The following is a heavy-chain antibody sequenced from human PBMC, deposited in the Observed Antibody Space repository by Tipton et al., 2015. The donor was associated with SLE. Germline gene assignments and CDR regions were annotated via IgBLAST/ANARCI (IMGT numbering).Heavy chain of an antibody. CDR3: ASVTYYYDSSGYPEYYFDY. CDR1: GGSISSYY. D-gene: IGHD3-22*01. Sequence: TLSLTCTVSGGSISSYYWSWIRQPPGKGLEWIGYIYYSGGTNYNPPLQSRVTISVDTSKKQFSLKLSSVTAADTAVYYCASVTYYYDSSGYPEYYFDYWGQGTLVTVSS. J-gene: IGHJ4*02. CDR2: IYYSGGT. V-gene: IGHV4-59*08.